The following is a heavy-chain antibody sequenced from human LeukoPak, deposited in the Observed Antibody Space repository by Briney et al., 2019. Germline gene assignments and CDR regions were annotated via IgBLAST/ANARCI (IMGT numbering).Heavy chain of an antibody. D-gene: IGHD1-26*01. CDR2: ISRSSSTI. CDR3: AREGMGENAFAI. Sequence: GGSLRLSCVASGFTFSSYNMNWVRQAPGKGLEWVSYISRSSSTIYNADSVKGRFTISRDNAKNSLYLQMNSLRAGDTVVYYCAREGMGENAFAIWGQGTMVTVSS. V-gene: IGHV3-48*01. J-gene: IGHJ3*02. CDR1: GFTFSSYN.